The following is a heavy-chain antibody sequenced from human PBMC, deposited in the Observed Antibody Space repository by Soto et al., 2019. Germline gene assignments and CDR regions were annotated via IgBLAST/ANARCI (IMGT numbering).Heavy chain of an antibody. CDR2: ISGSGCST. Sequence: GGSLRLSCAASGFTFSSYAMSWVRQAPGKGLEWVSAISGSGCSTYYADSVKGRFTISRDNSKNTLYLQMNSLRAEDTAVYYCAKGYLNSDSGIYYGDAFDIWGQGTMVTVSS. CDR1: GFTFSSYA. CDR3: AKGYLNSDSGIYYGDAFDI. J-gene: IGHJ3*02. V-gene: IGHV3-23*01. D-gene: IGHD1-26*01.